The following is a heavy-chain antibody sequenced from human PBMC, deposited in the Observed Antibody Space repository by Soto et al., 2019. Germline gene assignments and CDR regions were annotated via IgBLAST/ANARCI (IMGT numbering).Heavy chain of an antibody. J-gene: IGHJ4*02. Sequence: GGSLRPSCAASGFTFSSYAMSWVRQAPGKGLEWVSAISGSGGSTYYADSVKGRFTISRDNSKNTLYLQMNSLRAEDTAVYYCAKGQYYDSSGNSDYWGQGTLVTVSS. V-gene: IGHV3-23*01. CDR3: AKGQYYDSSGNSDY. D-gene: IGHD3-22*01. CDR1: GFTFSSYA. CDR2: ISGSGGST.